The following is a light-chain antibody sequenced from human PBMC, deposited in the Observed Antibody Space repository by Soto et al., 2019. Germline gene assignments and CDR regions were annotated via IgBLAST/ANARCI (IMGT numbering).Light chain of an antibody. CDR1: QDISSY. Sequence: DVQFTQSRSLRSASVGDRVKITWRASQDISSYLAWYQQKPGRAPELLIHGAHSLHSGVPSRFSGSGSGTESSLTISSLQTEGFATYYCKQLNSYPLSFGGGTKVDIK. CDR2: GAH. V-gene: IGKV1-9*01. J-gene: IGKJ4*01. CDR3: KQLNSYPLS.